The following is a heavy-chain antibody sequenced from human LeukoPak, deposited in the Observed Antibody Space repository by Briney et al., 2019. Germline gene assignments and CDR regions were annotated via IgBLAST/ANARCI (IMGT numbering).Heavy chain of an antibody. V-gene: IGHV4-61*02. Sequence: SQTLSLTCTVSGGSISSGSYYWSWIRQPAGKGLEWIGRIYSSGSTNYNPSLKSRVTVSLDTSKNQFSLKLSSVTAADTAVYYCARGRSNRGYSYARGLFDYWGQGTLVTVSS. CDR3: ARGRSNRGYSYARGLFDY. D-gene: IGHD5-18*01. CDR1: GGSISSGSYY. J-gene: IGHJ4*02. CDR2: IYSSGST.